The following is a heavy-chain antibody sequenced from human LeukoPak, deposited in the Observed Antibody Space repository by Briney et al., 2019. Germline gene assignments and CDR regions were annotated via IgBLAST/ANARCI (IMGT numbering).Heavy chain of an antibody. J-gene: IGHJ5*02. V-gene: IGHV4-39*07. CDR3: ATQTDITMVRGVFEPNWFDP. Sequence: SETLSLTCTVSGGSLSSSSTSYWGWIRQPPGKGLEWIGEINHSGSTNYNPSLKSRVTISVDTSKNQFSLKLSSVTAADTAVYYCATQTDITMVRGVFEPNWFDPWGQGTLVTVSS. CDR1: GGSLSSSSTSY. D-gene: IGHD3-10*01. CDR2: INHSGST.